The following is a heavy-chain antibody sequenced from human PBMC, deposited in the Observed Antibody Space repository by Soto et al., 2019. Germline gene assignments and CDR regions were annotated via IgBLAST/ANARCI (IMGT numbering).Heavy chain of an antibody. Sequence: GGSLRLSCAASGFTFSSYGMHWVRQAPGKGLEWVAVISYDGSNKYYADSVKGRFTISRDNSKNTLYLQMNSLRAEDTAVYYCAKSDYYDSSGPSPPGAFDIWGQGTMVTVSS. J-gene: IGHJ3*02. D-gene: IGHD3-22*01. CDR3: AKSDYYDSSGPSPPGAFDI. V-gene: IGHV3-30*18. CDR1: GFTFSSYG. CDR2: ISYDGSNK.